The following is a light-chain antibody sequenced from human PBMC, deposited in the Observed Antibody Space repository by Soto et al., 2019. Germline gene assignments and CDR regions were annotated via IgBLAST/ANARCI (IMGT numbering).Light chain of an antibody. CDR3: CSFAGSSLYMV. CDR2: DVT. Sequence: QSVLTQPRSVSGSPGQSVTIPCTGSSSDVGGYNYVSWYQQHPGKAPRLIICDVTKRPSGVPDRFSGSKSGNTASLTISGLQAEDEADYYCCSFAGSSLYMVFGGGTQLTVL. CDR1: SSDVGGYNY. V-gene: IGLV2-11*01. J-gene: IGLJ3*02.